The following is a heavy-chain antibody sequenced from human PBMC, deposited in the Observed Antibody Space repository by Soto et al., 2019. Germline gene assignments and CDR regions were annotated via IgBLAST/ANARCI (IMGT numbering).Heavy chain of an antibody. Sequence: QVQLQESGPGLVKPSQTLSLTCTVSGGSISSGDYYWSWIRQPPGKGLEWIGYIYYSGSTYYNPGLKCGVTMSVDTSKSQFSLKLGSVTAADTAVYYCARQDTAMGTWFDPGGQGTRVTVSS. V-gene: IGHV4-30-4*01. J-gene: IGHJ5*02. CDR2: IYYSGST. D-gene: IGHD5-18*01. CDR3: ARQDTAMGTWFDP. CDR1: GGSISSGDYY.